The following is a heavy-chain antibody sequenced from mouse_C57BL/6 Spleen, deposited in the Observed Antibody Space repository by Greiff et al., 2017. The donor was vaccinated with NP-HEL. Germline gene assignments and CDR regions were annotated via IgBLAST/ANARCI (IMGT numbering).Heavy chain of an antibody. CDR1: GFSLTSYG. CDR3: AKKDGYYAMEY. CDR2: IWRGGST. Sequence: VMLVESGPGLVQPSQSLSITCTVSGFSLTSYGVHWVRQSPGKGLEWLGVIWRGGSTDYNAAFMARLSITKDNSKSQVFFKMNSLQADDTAIYYCAKKDGYYAMEYWGQGTSVTVSS. D-gene: IGHD2-3*01. J-gene: IGHJ4*01. V-gene: IGHV2-5*01.